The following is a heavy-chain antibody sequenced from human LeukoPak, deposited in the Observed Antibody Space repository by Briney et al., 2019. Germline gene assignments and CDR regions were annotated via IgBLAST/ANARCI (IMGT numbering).Heavy chain of an antibody. CDR2: INAYSGHA. J-gene: IGHJ4*02. CDR1: GYTFTSYG. Sequence: ASVKVSCKAFGYTFTSYGISWVRQAPGQGLEWMGWINAYSGHANYAQELQGRVTMTTDTSTSTAYMELRSLRSDDTAMYYCARVLGDGYDPAHYWGQGTLVTVSS. V-gene: IGHV1-18*01. D-gene: IGHD5-12*01. CDR3: ARVLGDGYDPAHY.